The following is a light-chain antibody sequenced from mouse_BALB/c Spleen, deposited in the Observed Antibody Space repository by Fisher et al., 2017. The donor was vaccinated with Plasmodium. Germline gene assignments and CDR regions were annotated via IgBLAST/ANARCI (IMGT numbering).Light chain of an antibody. CDR2: YAS. CDR3: QQSNSWPDT. CDR1: QNISYN. Sequence: DIVMTQSTATLSVTPGDSVSLSCRASQNISYNLHWYQQKSHESPRLLITYASQSISGIPSRFSGSGSGTDFTLSINSVEIEDFGMYFCQQSNSWPDTFGGGTKLEIK. J-gene: IGKJ2*01. V-gene: IGKV5-43*01.